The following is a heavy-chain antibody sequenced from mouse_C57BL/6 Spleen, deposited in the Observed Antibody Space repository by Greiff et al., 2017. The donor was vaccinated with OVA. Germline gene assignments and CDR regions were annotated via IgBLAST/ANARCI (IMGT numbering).Heavy chain of an antibody. J-gene: IGHJ3*01. CDR3: ARSDSSGPLFAY. CDR2: INPSNGGT. Sequence: VKLQQPGTELVKPGASVKLSCKASGYTFTSYWMHWVKQRPGQGLEWIGNINPSNGGTNYNEKFKSKATLTVDKSSSTAYMQLSSLTSEDSAVYYCARSDSSGPLFAYWGQGTLVTVSA. D-gene: IGHD3-2*02. CDR1: GYTFTSYW. V-gene: IGHV1-53*01.